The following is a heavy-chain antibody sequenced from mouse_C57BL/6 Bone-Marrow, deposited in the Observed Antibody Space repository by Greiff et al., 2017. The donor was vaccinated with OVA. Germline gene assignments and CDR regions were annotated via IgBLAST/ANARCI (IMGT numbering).Heavy chain of an antibody. Sequence: EVKLMESGGGLVQPGGSLKLSCAASGFTFSDYGMAWVRQAPRKGPEWVAIISNLAYSIYYADTVTGRFTISRENAKNTLYLEMSSLRSEDSALYYCAREGNYLLFDYAMDYWGQGTSVTVSS. CDR1: GFTFSDYG. CDR2: ISNLAYSI. D-gene: IGHD5-5*01. V-gene: IGHV5-15*01. CDR3: AREGNYLLFDYAMDY. J-gene: IGHJ4*01.